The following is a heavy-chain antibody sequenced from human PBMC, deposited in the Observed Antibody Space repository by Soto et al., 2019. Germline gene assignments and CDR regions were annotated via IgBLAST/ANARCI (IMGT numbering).Heavy chain of an antibody. D-gene: IGHD6-6*01. V-gene: IGHV3-11*04. Sequence: GGSLRLSCAASGFSFSDHYMTWIRQAPGKGLEWLSYISSTGTTIYYADSVKGRFTVSRDNAKNSLYLQMNSLRPDDTAVYHCAREPWGYSGSSKHFDFWGHGTLVTVSS. J-gene: IGHJ4*01. CDR3: AREPWGYSGSSKHFDF. CDR2: ISSTGTTI. CDR1: GFSFSDHY.